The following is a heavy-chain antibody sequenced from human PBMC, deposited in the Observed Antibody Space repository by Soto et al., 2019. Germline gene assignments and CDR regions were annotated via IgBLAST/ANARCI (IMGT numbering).Heavy chain of an antibody. J-gene: IGHJ6*02. V-gene: IGHV1-69*12. Sequence: QVQLVQSGAEVKKPGSSVKVSCKASGGTFSSYAISWVRQAPGQGLEWMGGIIPIFGTANYAQKFQGRVTITADETTSTAYMELSSLRPEDTAVYYCARDRDTVVTPYYYYGMDVWGQGTTVTVSS. CDR3: ARDRDTVVTPYYYYGMDV. CDR1: GGTFSSYA. D-gene: IGHD2-21*02. CDR2: IIPIFGTA.